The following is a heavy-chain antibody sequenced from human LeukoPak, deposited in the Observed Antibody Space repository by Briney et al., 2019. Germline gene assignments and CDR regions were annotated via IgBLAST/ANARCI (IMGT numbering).Heavy chain of an antibody. CDR2: ISSSSSYI. V-gene: IGHV3-21*01. J-gene: IGHJ5*02. CDR1: GFTFSSYS. D-gene: IGHD3-3*01. Sequence: GGSLRLSCAASGFTFSSYSMNWVRQAPGKGLEWVSSISSSSSYIYYADSVKGRFTISRDNAKNSLYPQMNSLRAEDTAVYYCARDPRAYYDFWSGYPYPSWGQGTLVTVSS. CDR3: ARDPRAYYDFWSGYPYPS.